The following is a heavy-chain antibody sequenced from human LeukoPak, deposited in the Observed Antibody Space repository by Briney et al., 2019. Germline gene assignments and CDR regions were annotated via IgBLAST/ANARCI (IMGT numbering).Heavy chain of an antibody. J-gene: IGHJ4*02. D-gene: IGHD4-17*01. CDR1: GFTFSSYG. CDR2: IRYDGSNK. Sequence: GGSLRLSCAASGFTFSSYGMHWVRQAPGKGLEWVAFIRYDGSNKYYADSVKGRFTISRDNSKNTLYLQMNSLRAEDTAVYYCARGPTVTTTGFDYWGQGTLVTVSS. CDR3: ARGPTVTTTGFDY. V-gene: IGHV3-30*02.